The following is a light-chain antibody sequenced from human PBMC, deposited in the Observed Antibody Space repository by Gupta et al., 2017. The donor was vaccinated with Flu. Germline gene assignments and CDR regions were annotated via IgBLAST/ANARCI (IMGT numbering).Light chain of an antibody. CDR2: AAS. CDR3: QQSYSTHLFN. J-gene: IGKJ3*01. CDR1: QSISSY. V-gene: IGKV1-39*01. Sequence: DIQMTQSPSSLSASVGDRVTITCRASQSISSYLNWYQQKPGKAPKLLIYAASSLQSGVPSRFSGSGSGTDFTLTISSLQPEDFATYYCQQSYSTHLFNVGPGTKVDIK.